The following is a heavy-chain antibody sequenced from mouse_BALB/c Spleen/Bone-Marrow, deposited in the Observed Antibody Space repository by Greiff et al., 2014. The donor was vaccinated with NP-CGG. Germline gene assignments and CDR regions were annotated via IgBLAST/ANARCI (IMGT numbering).Heavy chain of an antibody. V-gene: IGHV1-4*01. Sequence: VQLVESGAELARPGASVKMSCKASGYTFTSYTMHWVKQRPGQGLEWIGYINPSSGYTNYNQKFKDKATLTADKSSSTAYMQLSSLTSEDSAVYYCARSDLLWGYYAMDYWGQGTSVTVSS. CDR3: ARSDLLWGYYAMDY. J-gene: IGHJ4*01. CDR1: GYTFTSYT. CDR2: INPSSGYT. D-gene: IGHD2-1*01.